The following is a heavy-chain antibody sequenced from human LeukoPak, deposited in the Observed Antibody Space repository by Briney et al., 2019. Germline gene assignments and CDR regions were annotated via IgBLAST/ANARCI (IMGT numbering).Heavy chain of an antibody. CDR2: IYYNGCT. D-gene: IGHD2-2*01. CDR3: ARDDIVVVPAAIGVPYYYYYMDV. J-gene: IGHJ6*03. Sequence: SETLSLTCTVSGGFISSSSYYWGWIRQPPGKGLEWIGSIYYNGCTSYNPSLKSRVTISVDTSKNQFSLKLSSVTAADTAVYYCARDDIVVVPAAIGVPYYYYYMDVWGKGTTVTVSS. V-gene: IGHV4-39*07. CDR1: GGFISSSSYY.